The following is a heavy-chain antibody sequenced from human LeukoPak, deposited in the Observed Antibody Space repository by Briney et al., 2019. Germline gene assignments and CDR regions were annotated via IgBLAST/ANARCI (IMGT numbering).Heavy chain of an antibody. V-gene: IGHV3-74*01. D-gene: IGHD3-22*01. CDR3: ARVMDYEGYFDY. CDR2: INSDGSST. J-gene: IGHJ4*02. Sequence: PGGSLRLSCAASGFTFSSYWMHWVRQAPGKGLVRVSRINSDGSSTSYADSVKGRFTISRDNAKNTLYLQMNSLRAEDTAVYYCARVMDYEGYFDYWGQGTLVTVSS. CDR1: GFTFSSYW.